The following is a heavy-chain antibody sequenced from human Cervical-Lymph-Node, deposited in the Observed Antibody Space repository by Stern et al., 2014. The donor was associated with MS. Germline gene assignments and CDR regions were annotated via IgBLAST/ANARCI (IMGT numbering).Heavy chain of an antibody. V-gene: IGHV3-30*01. D-gene: IGHD4-11*01. CDR3: ARGNAASFDY. Sequence: VQLVESGGGGVQPGRSLRLSCAASGFTFSSYAMHWVRQAPGKGLEWVAVISYDGSNKYYADSVKGRFTISRDNSKNTLYLQMNSLRAEDTAVYYCARGNAASFDYWGQGTLVTVSS. CDR2: ISYDGSNK. J-gene: IGHJ4*02. CDR1: GFTFSSYA.